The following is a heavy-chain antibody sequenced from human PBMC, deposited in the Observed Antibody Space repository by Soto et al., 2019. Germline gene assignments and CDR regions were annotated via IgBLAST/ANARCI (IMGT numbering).Heavy chain of an antibody. Sequence: GASVKVSCKASGYTFTGNYMHWVRQAPGQGLEWMALINPTTGGTNYAQKFQGRVTMTWDTSISTAYMELTRLTSDDTAIYYCARGYCSSIGCSHYFDFWGQGTLVTVYS. D-gene: IGHD2-2*01. J-gene: IGHJ4*02. V-gene: IGHV1-2*02. CDR2: INPTTGGT. CDR3: ARGYCSSIGCSHYFDF. CDR1: GYTFTGNY.